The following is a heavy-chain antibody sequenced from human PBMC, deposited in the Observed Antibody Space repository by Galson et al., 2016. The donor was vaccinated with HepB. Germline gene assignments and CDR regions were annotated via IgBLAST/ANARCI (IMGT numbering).Heavy chain of an antibody. D-gene: IGHD3-10*01. CDR3: ARDFRAVNRLKMDV. V-gene: IGHV3-48*03. CDR1: GFNFNIYA. CDR2: ISSNGYTT. J-gene: IGHJ6*02. Sequence: SLRLSCAASGFNFNIYAMAWVRQAPGKGLEWVSYISSNGYTTYYADSVKGRFTISRDNAKNSLYLQMNSLRAEDTAVYYCARDFRAVNRLKMDVWGQGTTVTVSS.